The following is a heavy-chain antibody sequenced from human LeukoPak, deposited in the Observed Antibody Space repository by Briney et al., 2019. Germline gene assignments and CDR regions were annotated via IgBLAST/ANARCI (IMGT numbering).Heavy chain of an antibody. Sequence: GEPLKISCKGSGYSFTSYWIGWVRQMPGKGLEWMGIICPGDSDTRYSPSFQGQVTISADKSISTAYLQWSSLKASDTAMYYCARQSPRDSTMVYWFNPWGQGTLVTVSS. CDR3: ARQSPRDSTMVYWFNP. CDR1: GYSFTSYW. V-gene: IGHV5-51*01. D-gene: IGHD3-10*01. CDR2: ICPGDSDT. J-gene: IGHJ5*02.